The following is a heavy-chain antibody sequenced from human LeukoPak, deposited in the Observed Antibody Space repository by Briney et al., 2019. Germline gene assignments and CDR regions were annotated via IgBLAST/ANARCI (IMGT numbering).Heavy chain of an antibody. V-gene: IGHV3-23*01. CDR3: AKDPGSYYNEYFHH. CDR2: ISGSGGST. J-gene: IGHJ1*01. D-gene: IGHD3-10*01. CDR1: GFTFSSSA. Sequence: GGSLRLSCAASGFTFSSSAMSWVRQAPGKGLEWVLAISGSGGSTYYADSVKGRFTISRDNSKNTLYLQMSSLRAEDTAVYYCAKDPGSYYNEYFHHWGQGTLVTVSS.